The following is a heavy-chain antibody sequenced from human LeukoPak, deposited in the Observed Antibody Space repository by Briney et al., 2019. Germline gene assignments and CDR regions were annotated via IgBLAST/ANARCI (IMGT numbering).Heavy chain of an antibody. CDR3: AKINPRDAFDI. J-gene: IGHJ3*02. Sequence: GGSLRLSCAASGVTFSSYSMNWVRQAPGKGLEWVSSISSSSSYIYYAGSVKGRFTISRDNAKNSLYLQMNSLRAEDTAVYYCAKINPRDAFDIWGQGTMVTVSS. CDR1: GVTFSSYS. CDR2: ISSSSSYI. V-gene: IGHV3-21*01.